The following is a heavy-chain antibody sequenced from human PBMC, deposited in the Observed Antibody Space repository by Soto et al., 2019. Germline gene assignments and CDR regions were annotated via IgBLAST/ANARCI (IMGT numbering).Heavy chain of an antibody. D-gene: IGHD4-17*01. Sequence: SETLSLTCTVSGGSISSYYWSWIRQPPGKGLEWIGYIYYSGSTNYNPSLKSRVTISVDTSKNQFSLKLSSVTAADTAVYYCARAFSHYGDSPPRYWGQGTLVTVSS. V-gene: IGHV4-59*01. CDR1: GGSISSYY. J-gene: IGHJ4*02. CDR2: IYYSGST. CDR3: ARAFSHYGDSPPRY.